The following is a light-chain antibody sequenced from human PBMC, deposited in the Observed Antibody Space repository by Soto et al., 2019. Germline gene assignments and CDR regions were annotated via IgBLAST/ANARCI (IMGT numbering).Light chain of an antibody. CDR1: SSDVGGYNY. J-gene: IGLJ2*01. CDR2: EVS. V-gene: IGLV2-8*01. Sequence: QSVRTQPPSASGSPGQSVTSSCTGTSSDVGGYNYVSWYQQHPGKAPKLMIYEVSKRPSGVPDRFSGSKSGNTASLTVSGLQAEDEADYYCSSYAGSNTPVLFGGATKVTVL. CDR3: SSYAGSNTPVL.